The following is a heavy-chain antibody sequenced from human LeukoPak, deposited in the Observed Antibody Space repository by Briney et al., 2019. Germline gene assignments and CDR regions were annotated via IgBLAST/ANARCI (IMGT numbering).Heavy chain of an antibody. V-gene: IGHV3-23*01. CDR2: ITASGGNT. CDR1: GFTFSSYA. J-gene: IGHJ4*02. CDR3: AKGNGYSYGRYYFDY. D-gene: IGHD5-18*01. Sequence: GSLRLSCAASGFTFSSYAMGWVRQAPGKGLECVSAITASGGNTYYADSVKGRFTTSRDNSKNTLYLQVNSLRAEDTAVYYCAKGNGYSYGRYYFDYWGQGTLVTVSS.